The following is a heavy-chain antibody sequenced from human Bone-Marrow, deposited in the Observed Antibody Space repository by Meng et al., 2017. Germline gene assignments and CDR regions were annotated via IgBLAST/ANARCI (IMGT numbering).Heavy chain of an antibody. CDR2: INHSGST. V-gene: IGHV4-34*01. D-gene: IGHD3-22*01. J-gene: IGHJ1*01. Sequence: SETLSLTCAVYGGSFSGYYWSWIRQPPGKGLEWIGEINHSGSTNYNPSLKSRVTISVDTSKNQFSLKLSPVTAADTAVYYCSSLDYYDSSGYYYHRYFQHWGQGTLVTVSS. CDR3: SSLDYYDSSGYYYHRYFQH. CDR1: GGSFSGYY.